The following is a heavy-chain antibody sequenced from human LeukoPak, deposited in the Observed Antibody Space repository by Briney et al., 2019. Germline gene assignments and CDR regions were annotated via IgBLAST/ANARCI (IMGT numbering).Heavy chain of an antibody. J-gene: IGHJ3*02. CDR3: AKGGWELGGAFDI. Sequence: RASVKVSCKASGGTFSSYAISWVRQAPGQGLEWMGGIIPIFGTANYAQKFQGRVTITADESTSTAYMELSSLRSEDTAVYYCAKGGWELGGAFDIWGQGTMVTVSS. V-gene: IGHV1-69*13. CDR1: GGTFSSYA. D-gene: IGHD1-26*01. CDR2: IIPIFGTA.